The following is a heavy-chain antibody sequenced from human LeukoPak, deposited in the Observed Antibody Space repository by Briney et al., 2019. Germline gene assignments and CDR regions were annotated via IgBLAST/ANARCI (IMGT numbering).Heavy chain of an antibody. Sequence: GGSLRLSCAASGFAFSSYAMSWVRQAPGKGLEWVSAISGSGGSTYYAYSVKGRFTISRDNSKNTLYLQMNSLRAEDTAVYYCAKDEPRGGSCYFYLSCPPFDYWGQGTLVTVSS. D-gene: IGHD2-15*01. CDR1: GFAFSSYA. V-gene: IGHV3-23*01. CDR3: AKDEPRGGSCYFYLSCPPFDY. J-gene: IGHJ4*02. CDR2: ISGSGGST.